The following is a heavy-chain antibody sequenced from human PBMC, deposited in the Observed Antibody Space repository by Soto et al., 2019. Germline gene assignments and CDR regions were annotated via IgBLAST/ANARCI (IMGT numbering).Heavy chain of an antibody. Sequence: ASVKVSCKASGYTFTSYYMHWVRQAPGQGLERMGKINPSGGSTSYAQKFQGRVTMTRDTSTSTVYMELSSLRSEDTAVYYCARERFDILTGYPIDYWGQGTLVTVSS. CDR2: INPSGGST. J-gene: IGHJ4*02. D-gene: IGHD3-9*01. CDR3: ARERFDILTGYPIDY. V-gene: IGHV1-46*01. CDR1: GYTFTSYY.